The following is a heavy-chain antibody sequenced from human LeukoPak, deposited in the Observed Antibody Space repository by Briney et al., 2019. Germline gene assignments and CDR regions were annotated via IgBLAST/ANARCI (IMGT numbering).Heavy chain of an antibody. J-gene: IGHJ4*02. CDR1: GSGFTFSTYA. Sequence: GGSLRLSCATSGSGFTFSTYAMSWVRLAPGKGLEWVSAISGSGGITFYADSVKGRFTISRDNSKNTLYLQMNSLRGEDTAVYYCARCCGSEIRMFDYWGQGTLVTVSS. CDR3: ARCCGSEIRMFDY. CDR2: ISGSGGIT. D-gene: IGHD3-10*01. V-gene: IGHV3-23*01.